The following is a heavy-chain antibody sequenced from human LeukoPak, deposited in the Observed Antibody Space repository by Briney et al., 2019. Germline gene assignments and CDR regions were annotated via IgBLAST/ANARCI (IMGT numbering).Heavy chain of an antibody. CDR2: IYYSGST. CDR1: GGSISSYY. Sequence: SETLSLTCTASGGSISSYYWSWIRQPPGKGLEWIGYIYYSGSTNYNPSLKSRVTISVDTSKNQFSLKLSSVTAADTAVYYCARHRRQWLERPPGYYFDYWGQGTLVTVSS. D-gene: IGHD1-1*01. V-gene: IGHV4-59*08. CDR3: ARHRRQWLERPPGYYFDY. J-gene: IGHJ4*02.